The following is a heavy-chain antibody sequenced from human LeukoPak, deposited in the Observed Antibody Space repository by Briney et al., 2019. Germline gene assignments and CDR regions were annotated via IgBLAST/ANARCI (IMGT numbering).Heavy chain of an antibody. CDR2: ITGSGGRT. CDR1: GFTFSSYA. CDR3: ATGRSSHDY. J-gene: IGHJ4*02. V-gene: IGHV3-23*01. D-gene: IGHD1-26*01. Sequence: PGGSLRLSCAASGFTFSSYAMNWVRQAPGKGLEWVSAITGSGGRTYYADSVKGRFTISRDNSKNTLYLQMNSLTAEDTAVYYCATGRSSHDYWGQGTLVTVSS.